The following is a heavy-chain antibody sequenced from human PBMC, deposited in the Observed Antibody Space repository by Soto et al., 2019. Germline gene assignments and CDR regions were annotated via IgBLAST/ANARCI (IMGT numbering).Heavy chain of an antibody. CDR3: ARDNTDLWSGNYFGMDV. V-gene: IGHV4-4*07. J-gene: IGHJ6*02. Sequence: LSLTCIASGGSISSYHWSWIRQPAGDGLEWIGRVYTSGSMNYNPSLKSRVTMSVDTSKKQFSLKMSSVTAADTAVYYCARDNTDLWSGNYFGMDVWGQGTTVTVSS. D-gene: IGHD3-3*01. CDR1: GGSISSYH. CDR2: VYTSGSM.